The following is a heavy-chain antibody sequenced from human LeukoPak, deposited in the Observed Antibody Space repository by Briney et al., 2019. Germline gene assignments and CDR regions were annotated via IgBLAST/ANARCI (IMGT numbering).Heavy chain of an antibody. CDR2: IYYSGNT. CDR1: GGSISSSSYY. Sequence: SETLSLTCTVSGGSISSSSYYWGWIRQPPGKGLEWIGSIYYSGNTYYNPSLKSRVTISVDTSKNQFSLKLSSVTAADTAVYYCARRRGIAAAGRGSGYFDYWGQGTLVTVSS. J-gene: IGHJ4*02. CDR3: ARRRGIAAAGRGSGYFDY. V-gene: IGHV4-39*01. D-gene: IGHD6-13*01.